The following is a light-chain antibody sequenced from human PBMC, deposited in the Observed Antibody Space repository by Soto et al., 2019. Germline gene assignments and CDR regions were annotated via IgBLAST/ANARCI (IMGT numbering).Light chain of an antibody. CDR2: GAS. V-gene: IGKV3D-7*01. CDR3: QQDYNLPPLT. Sequence: PGERVTLSCRASQSVSSSYLTWYQQKPSQAPRLLIYGASTRATSIPARFSGSGSGTDFTLTISSLQPEDFAVYYCQQDYNLPPLTFGGGTKVEIK. CDR1: QSVSSSY. J-gene: IGKJ4*01.